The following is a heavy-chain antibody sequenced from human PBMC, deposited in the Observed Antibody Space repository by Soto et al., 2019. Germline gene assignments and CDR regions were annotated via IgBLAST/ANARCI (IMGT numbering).Heavy chain of an antibody. D-gene: IGHD6-13*01. J-gene: IGHJ4*02. Sequence: SETLSLTCSVSGGSINSSSYFWGWVRQPPGKGLEWIGSIYYSGSTYYNPSLRSRVTISVDTSKNQFSLKLSSVTAADTAVYYCARAIRNPLAAAGTWYFDYWGQGTLVTVSS. CDR2: IYYSGST. CDR3: ARAIRNPLAAAGTWYFDY. CDR1: GGSINSSSYF. V-gene: IGHV4-39*01.